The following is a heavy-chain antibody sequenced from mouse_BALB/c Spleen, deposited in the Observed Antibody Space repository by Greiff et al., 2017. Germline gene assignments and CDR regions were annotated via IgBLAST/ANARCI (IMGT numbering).Heavy chain of an antibody. V-gene: IGHV5-6-5*01. CDR1: GFTFSSYA. J-gene: IGHJ3*01. CDR3: AISTTMSPWFAY. D-gene: IGHD2-4*01. CDR2: ISSGGST. Sequence: EVKLVESGGGLVKPGGSLKLSCAASGFTFSSYAMSWVRQTPEKRLEWVASISSGGSTYYPDSVKGRFTISRDNARNILYLQMSSLRSEDTAMYYCAISTTMSPWFAYWGQGTLVTVSA.